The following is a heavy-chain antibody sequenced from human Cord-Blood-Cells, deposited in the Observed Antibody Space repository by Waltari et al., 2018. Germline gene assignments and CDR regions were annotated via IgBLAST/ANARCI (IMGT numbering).Heavy chain of an antibody. CDR2: IKQDGSEK. V-gene: IGHV3-7*01. J-gene: IGHJ6*03. CDR3: ARVEAYSSSWYDYYYYMDV. CDR1: GFTFSSYW. Sequence: EVQLVESGGGLVQPGGSLRLSCAASGFTFSSYWMSWVRQAPGKGLEWVANIKQDGSEKYYVDSVKGRVTISRDNAKNSLYLQMNSLRAEDTAVYYCARVEAYSSSWYDYYYYMDVWGKGTTVTVSS. D-gene: IGHD6-13*01.